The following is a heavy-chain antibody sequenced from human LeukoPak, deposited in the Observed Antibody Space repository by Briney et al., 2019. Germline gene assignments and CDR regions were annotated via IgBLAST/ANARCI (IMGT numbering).Heavy chain of an antibody. J-gene: IGHJ4*01. CDR3: ARVYPTMYSSSAYYFEY. CDR2: INHSGST. Sequence: SETLSLTCAVYGGSFSGYYWSWIRQPPGKGLEWIGEINHSGSTNYNPSLKSRVTISVDTSKNQFSLKLSSVTAAETVVSYCARVYPTMYSSSAYYFEYWGHGTLVTVSS. CDR1: GGSFSGYY. D-gene: IGHD6-6*01. V-gene: IGHV4-34*01.